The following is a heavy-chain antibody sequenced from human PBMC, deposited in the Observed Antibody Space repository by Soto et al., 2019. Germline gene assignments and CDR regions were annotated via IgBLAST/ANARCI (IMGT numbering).Heavy chain of an antibody. Sequence: QVQLVQSGAEVKKPGASVKVSCKASGYTFTGYYMHWVRQAPGQGLEWMGWINPNSGGTNYAQKFQGRVTMTRDTSISTAYMELSRLRSDDTAVYYCARELAIVVTRGYFDYWGQGTLVTVSS. CDR3: ARELAIVVTRGYFDY. J-gene: IGHJ4*02. CDR1: GYTFTGYY. CDR2: INPNSGGT. V-gene: IGHV1-2*02. D-gene: IGHD5-12*01.